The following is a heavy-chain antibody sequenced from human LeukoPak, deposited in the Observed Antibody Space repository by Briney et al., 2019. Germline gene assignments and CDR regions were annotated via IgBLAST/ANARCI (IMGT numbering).Heavy chain of an antibody. D-gene: IGHD5-18*01. CDR2: IYYSGST. CDR1: GGSISSRTYY. J-gene: IGHJ4*02. CDR3: ARRNTALGAFDY. Sequence: SETLSRTCTVSGGSISSRTYYWGWIRQPPGKGLEWIGSIYYSGSTYYNPSLKSRVTISVDTSKNQFSLKLGSVTAADTAVYYCARRNTALGAFDYWGQETLVTVSS. V-gene: IGHV4-39*01.